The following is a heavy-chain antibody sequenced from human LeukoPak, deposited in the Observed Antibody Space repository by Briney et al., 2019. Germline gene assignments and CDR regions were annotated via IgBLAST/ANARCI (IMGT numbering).Heavy chain of an antibody. CDR3: ARGRPSRSSINVVPPDY. Sequence: SETLSLTCTVSGGSISSYYWSWIRQPPGKGLVWIGYIYYSGSNNYNPSLKSRVTISVDTSKNQFSLKLSSVTAADTAVYYCARGRPSRSSINVVPPDYWGQGTLVTVSS. J-gene: IGHJ4*02. V-gene: IGHV4-59*08. CDR2: IYYSGSN. CDR1: GGSISSYY. D-gene: IGHD6-19*01.